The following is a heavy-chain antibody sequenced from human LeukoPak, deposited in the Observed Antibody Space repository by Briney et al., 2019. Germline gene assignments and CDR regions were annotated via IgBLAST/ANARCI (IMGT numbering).Heavy chain of an antibody. CDR3: ARHGYDSSGCDFDF. J-gene: IGHJ4*02. CDR1: GGSFSGYY. D-gene: IGHD3-22*01. V-gene: IGHV4-34*01. CDR2: INHSGST. Sequence: SETLSLTCAVSGGSFSGYYWSWIRQPPGKGLEWIGEINHSGSTKYNPSLKSRVTISVDTSKNQFSLNLSSLTAADTAVYYCARHGYDSSGCDFDFWGQGTLVTVSS.